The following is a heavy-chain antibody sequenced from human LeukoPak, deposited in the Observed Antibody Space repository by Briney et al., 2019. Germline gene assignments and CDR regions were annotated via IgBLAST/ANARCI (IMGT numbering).Heavy chain of an antibody. V-gene: IGHV3-30-3*01. CDR2: ISYDGSHK. CDR1: GFTFSSYA. Sequence: GRSLRLSCAASGFTFSSYAMPSVRQAPGKGLEWVAVISYDGSHKYYADSVKGRFTISRDNSKNTLYLQMNSLRAEDTAVYYCAREARADLYYYYYYGMDVWGQGTTVTVSS. CDR3: AREARADLYYYYYYGMDV. J-gene: IGHJ6*02.